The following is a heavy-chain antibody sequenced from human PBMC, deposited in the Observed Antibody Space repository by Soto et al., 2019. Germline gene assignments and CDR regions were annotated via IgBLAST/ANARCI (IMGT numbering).Heavy chain of an antibody. D-gene: IGHD3-10*01. CDR2: IIPMYGPA. CDR3: ARVTSMVRGVIDNWFDP. J-gene: IGHJ5*02. CDR1: GGTFSSYA. Sequence: QVPLVQSGAEVKKPGSSVTVSCKASGGTFSSYAIHWVRQAPGQGLEWMGGIIPMYGPAKYAQRFKGRVKITADESTTTVYMELTSLTSQDTPVYYCARVTSMVRGVIDNWFDPWGHGTLVTVSS. V-gene: IGHV1-69*01.